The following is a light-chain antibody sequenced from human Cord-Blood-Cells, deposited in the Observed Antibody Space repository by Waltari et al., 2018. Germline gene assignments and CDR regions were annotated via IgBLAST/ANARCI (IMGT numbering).Light chain of an antibody. Sequence: QSALTQPRSVSGSPGQSVTISCTGTSSDVGGYNYVSWYQQHPGKAPNLMIFDVSKRPSGVPDRFAGSKSGTTASLTISGLQAGAEADYYCCSYAGRVFGGGTKLTVL. J-gene: IGLJ3*02. CDR2: DVS. V-gene: IGLV2-11*01. CDR1: SSDVGGYNY. CDR3: CSYAGRV.